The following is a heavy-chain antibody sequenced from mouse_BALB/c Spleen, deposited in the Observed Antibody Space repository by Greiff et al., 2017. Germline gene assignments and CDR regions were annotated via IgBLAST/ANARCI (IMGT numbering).Heavy chain of an antibody. J-gene: IGHJ4*01. Sequence: QVTLKVSGPGILQPSQTLSLTCSFSGFSLSTSGMGVSWIRQPSGKGLEWLAHIYWDDDKRYNPSLKSRLTISKDTSRNQVFLKITSVDTADTATYYCARSRGGFTTGMDYWGQGTSVTVSS. CDR3: ARSRGGFTTGMDY. V-gene: IGHV8-12*01. D-gene: IGHD1-1*01. CDR1: GFSLSTSGMG. CDR2: IYWDDDK.